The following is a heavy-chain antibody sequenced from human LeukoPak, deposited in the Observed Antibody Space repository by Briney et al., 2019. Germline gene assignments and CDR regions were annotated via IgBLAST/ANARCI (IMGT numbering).Heavy chain of an antibody. CDR1: GGSISSFH. D-gene: IGHD3-22*01. CDR3: ASLHRSYYYDSSGYSWAFDI. V-gene: IGHV4-59*01. Sequence: PSETLSLTCTVSGGSISSFHWSWIRQPPGKGLEWIGYIYYSGSTNYNPSLKSRVTISVDTSKNQFSLKLSSVTAADTAVYYCASLHRSYYYDSSGYSWAFDIWGQGTMVTVSS. CDR2: IYYSGST. J-gene: IGHJ3*02.